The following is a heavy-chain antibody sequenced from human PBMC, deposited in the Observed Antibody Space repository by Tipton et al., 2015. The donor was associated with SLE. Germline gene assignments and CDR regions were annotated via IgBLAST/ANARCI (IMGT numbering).Heavy chain of an antibody. J-gene: IGHJ4*02. CDR2: IYYSGST. D-gene: IGHD3-16*01. V-gene: IGHV4-59*01. CDR1: GGSFSGYY. Sequence: GLVKPSETPSLTCAVYGGSFSGYYWSWIRQPPGKGLEWIGYIYYSGSTNYNPSLKSRVTISVDTSKNQFSLKLSSVTAADTAVYYCARGAGIMHFWGQGTLVTVSS. CDR3: ARGAGIMHF.